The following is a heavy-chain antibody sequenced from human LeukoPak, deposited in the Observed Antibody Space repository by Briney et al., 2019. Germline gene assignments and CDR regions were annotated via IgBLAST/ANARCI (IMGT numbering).Heavy chain of an antibody. CDR3: ARDTGSDSSGSAVGVDAFDI. V-gene: IGHV4-59*06. Sequence: NTSETLSLTCTVSGGSISSYYWSWIRQPPGKGLEWIGYIYYSGSTYYNPSLKSRVTISVDTSKNQFSLKLSSVTAADTAVYYCARDTGSDSSGSAVGVDAFDIWGQGTMVTVSS. J-gene: IGHJ3*02. CDR2: IYYSGST. CDR1: GGSISSYY. D-gene: IGHD3-22*01.